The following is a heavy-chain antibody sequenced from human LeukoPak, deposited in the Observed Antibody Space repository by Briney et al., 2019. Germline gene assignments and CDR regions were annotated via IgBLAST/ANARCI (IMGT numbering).Heavy chain of an antibody. Sequence: PGSAVSVPCAESGFRFSAYCMHWLRQAPGQGLEGVAVIWSYGCIDYYAVSVKGRFTISRDNSKNTLYLLMCTLRAEDTAVYYCARDSSGYDSSGYNSRVLNYFDYWGQGTLVTVSS. CDR3: ARDSSGYDSSGYNSRVLNYFDY. J-gene: IGHJ4*02. CDR1: GFRFSAYC. D-gene: IGHD3-22*01. CDR2: IWSYGCID. V-gene: IGHV3-33*01.